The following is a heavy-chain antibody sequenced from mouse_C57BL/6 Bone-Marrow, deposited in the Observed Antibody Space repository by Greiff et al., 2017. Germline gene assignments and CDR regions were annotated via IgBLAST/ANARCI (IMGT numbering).Heavy chain of an antibody. Sequence: VQLQQSGAELVKPGASVKMSCKASGYTFTTYPIEWMKQNHGKSLEWIGNFHPYNDDTKYNEKFKGKATLTVEKSSSTVYLELSRLTSDDSAVYYCERSYYGSSRNWYFDVWGTGTAVTVSS. V-gene: IGHV1-47*01. CDR1: GYTFTTYP. J-gene: IGHJ1*03. D-gene: IGHD1-1*01. CDR2: FHPYNDDT. CDR3: ERSYYGSSRNWYFDV.